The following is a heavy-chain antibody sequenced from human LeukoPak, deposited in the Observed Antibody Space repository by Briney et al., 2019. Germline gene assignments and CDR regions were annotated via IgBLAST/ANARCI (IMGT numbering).Heavy chain of an antibody. V-gene: IGHV3-43*01. CDR2: ISRDGTIT. J-gene: IGHJ4*02. CDR1: GFTFSAFR. Sequence: GGSLRLSCETSGFTFSAFRMTWVRQAPGKGLEWVAYISRDGTITHYADSVKGRFTVSRDNSKNSLYLQMNSLRAEDTALYYCAKGTSSWHEFDYWGQGTLVTVSS. D-gene: IGHD6-13*01. CDR3: AKGTSSWHEFDY.